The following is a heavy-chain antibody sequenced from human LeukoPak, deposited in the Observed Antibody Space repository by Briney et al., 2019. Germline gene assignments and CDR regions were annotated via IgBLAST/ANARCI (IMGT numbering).Heavy chain of an antibody. D-gene: IGHD3-22*01. CDR3: ARGPHYHDSSGYSPSYSYAMDV. CDR1: GGSISSYY. V-gene: IGHV4-59*01. J-gene: IGHJ6*02. Sequence: SETLSLTCTVSGGSISSYYWSWIRQPPGKGLEWIGYIYYNGSTNYNPSLRSRVTISVDTSKNQFSLDLRAVTAADTAVYYCARGPHYHDSSGYSPSYSYAMDVWGQGTTVTVSS. CDR2: IYYNGST.